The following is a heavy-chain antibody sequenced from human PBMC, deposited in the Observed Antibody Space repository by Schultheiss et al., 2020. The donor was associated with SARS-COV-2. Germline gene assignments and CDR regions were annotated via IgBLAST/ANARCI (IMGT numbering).Heavy chain of an antibody. D-gene: IGHD3-3*01. CDR2: IYHSGST. CDR3: ARETVFWSGYPRGYYYYYMDV. Sequence: SETLSLTCAVSGGSISSGGYSWSWIRQPPGKGLEWIGYIYHSGSTYYNPSLKSRVTISVDRSKNQFSLKLSSVTAADTAVYYCARETVFWSGYPRGYYYYYMDVWGKGTTVTVSS. CDR1: GGSISSGGYS. V-gene: IGHV4-30-2*01. J-gene: IGHJ6*03.